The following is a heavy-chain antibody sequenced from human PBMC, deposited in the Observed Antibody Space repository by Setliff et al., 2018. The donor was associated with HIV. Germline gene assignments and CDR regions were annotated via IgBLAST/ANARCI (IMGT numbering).Heavy chain of an antibody. V-gene: IGHV4-31*03. CDR3: ARDRYAGEIDY. CDR2: IYYTGST. CDR1: GGSINSGHYY. D-gene: IGHD3-10*01. J-gene: IGHJ4*02. Sequence: LSLTCTVSGGSINSGHYYWSWIRHHPGKGLEWIGYIYYTGSTYFNPSLKSRITLSIDTSKNQFSLKLSSVTAADTAVYYCARDRYAGEIDYWGQGTLVTVSS.